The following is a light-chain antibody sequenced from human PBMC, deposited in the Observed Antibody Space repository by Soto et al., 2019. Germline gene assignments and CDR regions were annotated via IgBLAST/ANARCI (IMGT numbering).Light chain of an antibody. Sequence: EILMTQSPATLSVSPGERATLSCRASQSVFSNLAWYQQKPGRAPRLLIYAASTRATGIPARFSGSGSGTEFTLTISSLQSEDFAVYYCHQYNNWPLTFGGGTKLEIK. CDR3: HQYNNWPLT. CDR2: AAS. J-gene: IGKJ4*01. V-gene: IGKV3-15*01. CDR1: QSVFSN.